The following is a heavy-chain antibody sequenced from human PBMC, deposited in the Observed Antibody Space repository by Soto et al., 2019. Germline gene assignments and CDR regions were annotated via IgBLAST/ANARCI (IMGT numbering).Heavy chain of an antibody. V-gene: IGHV3-30*18. D-gene: IGHD2-2*01. CDR2: ISYDGSNK. J-gene: IGHJ4*02. Sequence: GGSLRLSCAASGFTFSSYGMHWVSQAPGRGLEWVAVISYDGSNKYYADSVKGRFTISRDNSKNTLYLQMNSLRAEDTAVYYCAKSKRYCISSSCPFDYWGQGTLVTVSS. CDR1: GFTFSSYG. CDR3: AKSKRYCISSSCPFDY.